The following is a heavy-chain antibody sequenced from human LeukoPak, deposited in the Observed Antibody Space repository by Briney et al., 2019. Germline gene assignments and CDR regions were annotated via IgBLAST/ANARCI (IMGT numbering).Heavy chain of an antibody. CDR2: IYYSGST. Sequence: SETLSLTCTVSGGSICSYYWSWIRQPPGKGLEWIGYIYYSGSTNYNPSLKSRVTISVDTSKNQFSLKLSSVTAADTAVYYCARDRGVRGVSFFDYWGQGTLVTVSS. J-gene: IGHJ4*02. CDR1: GGSICSYY. V-gene: IGHV4-59*01. CDR3: ARDRGVRGVSFFDY. D-gene: IGHD3-10*01.